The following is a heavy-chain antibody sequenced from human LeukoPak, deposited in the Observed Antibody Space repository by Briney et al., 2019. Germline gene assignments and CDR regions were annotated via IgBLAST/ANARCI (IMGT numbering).Heavy chain of an antibody. J-gene: IGHJ5*02. D-gene: IGHD3-10*01. CDR2: ISAYNGNT. Sequence: GASVKVSCKASGYTFTSYGISWVRQAPGQGLEWMGWISAYNGNTNYAQKLQGRVTMTTDTSTSTSYMELRSLRSDDTAVYYCARAARLYYYGSGSYNWFDPWGQGTLVTVSS. V-gene: IGHV1-18*01. CDR1: GYTFTSYG. CDR3: ARAARLYYYGSGSYNWFDP.